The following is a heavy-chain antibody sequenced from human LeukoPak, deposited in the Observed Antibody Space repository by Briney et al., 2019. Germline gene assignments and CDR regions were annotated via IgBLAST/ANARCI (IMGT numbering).Heavy chain of an antibody. Sequence: SETLSLTCTVSGGSISSSSYYWGWIRQPPGKGLEWIGSIYYSGSTYYNPSLKSRVTISVDTSKNQFSLKLSSVTAADTAVYYCAREEVRGVIDYWGQGTLVTVSS. CDR1: GGSISSSSYY. V-gene: IGHV4-39*02. D-gene: IGHD3-10*01. J-gene: IGHJ4*02. CDR2: IYYSGST. CDR3: AREEVRGVIDY.